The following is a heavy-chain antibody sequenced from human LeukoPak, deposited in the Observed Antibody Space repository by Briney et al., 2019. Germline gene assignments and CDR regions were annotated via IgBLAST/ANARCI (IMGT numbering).Heavy chain of an antibody. J-gene: IGHJ4*02. CDR3: ARDYKYAFDN. V-gene: IGHV3-48*01. Sequence: GGSLRLSCAASGFTFSDYSMNWVRQAPGKGLEWISYIVIDSGNTNYADSVKGPFTISGDKAKNSPYLQMNSLRVEDTAVYYCARDYKYAFDNWGQGTLVTVSS. CDR1: GFTFSDYS. CDR2: IVIDSGNT. D-gene: IGHD5-24*01.